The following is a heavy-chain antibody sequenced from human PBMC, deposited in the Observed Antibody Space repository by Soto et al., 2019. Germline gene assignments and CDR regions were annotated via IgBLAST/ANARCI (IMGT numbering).Heavy chain of an antibody. CDR3: ARELFRNRYSGYGLPHGDFDY. CDR2: INHSGST. Sequence: SETLSLTCAVYGGSFSGYYWSWIRQPPGKGLEWIGEINHSGSTNYNPSLKSRVTISVDTSKNQFSLKLSSVTAADTAVYYCARELFRNRYSGYGLPHGDFDYWGQGTLVTVSS. J-gene: IGHJ4*02. CDR1: GGSFSGYY. V-gene: IGHV4-34*01. D-gene: IGHD5-12*01.